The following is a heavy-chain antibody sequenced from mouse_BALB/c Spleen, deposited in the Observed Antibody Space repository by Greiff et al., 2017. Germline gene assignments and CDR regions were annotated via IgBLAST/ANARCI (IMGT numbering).Heavy chain of an antibody. D-gene: IGHD2-12*01. Sequence: EVKLVESGGGLVQPGGSLKLSCAASGFTFSSYTMSWVRQTPEKRLEWVAYISNGGGSTYYPDTVKGRFTISRDNAKNTLYLQMSSLKSEDTAMYYCARDDEYYAMDYWGQGTSVTVSS. CDR3: ARDDEYYAMDY. CDR1: GFTFSSYT. CDR2: ISNGGGST. V-gene: IGHV5-12-2*01. J-gene: IGHJ4*01.